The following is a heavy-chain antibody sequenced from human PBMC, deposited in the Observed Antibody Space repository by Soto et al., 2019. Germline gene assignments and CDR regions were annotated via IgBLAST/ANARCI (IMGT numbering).Heavy chain of an antibody. CDR3: AREQLQVVIPDY. CDR2: IKQDGSEK. J-gene: IGHJ4*02. D-gene: IGHD6-13*01. CDR1: GFTFSSYW. V-gene: IGHV3-7*01. Sequence: EVQLVESVGGLVQPGGSLRLSCAASGFTFSSYWMNWVRQAAGKGLEWVANIKQDGSEKYYVDSVKGRFTISRDNTKNSLYLQMNSLRAEDTAVYYCAREQLQVVIPDYWGQGTLVTVSS.